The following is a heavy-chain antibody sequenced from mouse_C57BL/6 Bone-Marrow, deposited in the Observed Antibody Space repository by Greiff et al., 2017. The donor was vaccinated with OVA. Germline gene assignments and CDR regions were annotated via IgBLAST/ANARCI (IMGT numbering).Heavy chain of an antibody. V-gene: IGHV5-6*01. Sequence: EVQLQQSGGDLVKPGGSLKLSCAASGFTFSSYGMSWVRQTPDKRLEWVATISSGGSYTYYPDSVKGRFTISRDNAKNTLYLQMSSLKSEDTAMYYCARHGYDYDDGWYYFDYWGQGTTLTVSS. J-gene: IGHJ2*01. CDR3: ARHGYDYDDGWYYFDY. CDR1: GFTFSSYG. CDR2: ISSGGSYT. D-gene: IGHD2-4*01.